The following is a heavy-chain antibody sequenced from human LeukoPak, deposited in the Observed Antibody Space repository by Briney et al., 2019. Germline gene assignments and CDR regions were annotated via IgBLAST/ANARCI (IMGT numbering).Heavy chain of an antibody. CDR2: INPNSGGT. CDR1: GYTFTDYY. D-gene: IGHD3-16*01. CDR3: ASVGGSLDAFDI. J-gene: IGHJ3*02. Sequence: ASVKVSCKASGYTFTDYYMHWVRQAPGQGLEWMGRINPNSGGTNYAQNFQGRVTMTRDTSISTAYMELRRLRSDDTAVYYCASVGGSLDAFDIWGQGTMVTVSS. V-gene: IGHV1-2*06.